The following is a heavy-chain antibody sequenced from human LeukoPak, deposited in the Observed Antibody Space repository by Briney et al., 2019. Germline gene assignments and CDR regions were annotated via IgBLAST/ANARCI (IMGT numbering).Heavy chain of an antibody. CDR2: IYHSGST. V-gene: IGHV4-30-2*01. J-gene: IGHJ3*02. Sequence: PSETLSLTCTVSGGSISSGGYYWSWIRQPPGKGLEWIGYIYHSGSTYYNPSLKSRVTISVDRSKNQFSLKLSSVTAADTAVYYCARGSRLALSQRGAFDIWGQGTMVTVSS. CDR1: GGSISSGGYY. D-gene: IGHD6-25*01. CDR3: ARGSRLALSQRGAFDI.